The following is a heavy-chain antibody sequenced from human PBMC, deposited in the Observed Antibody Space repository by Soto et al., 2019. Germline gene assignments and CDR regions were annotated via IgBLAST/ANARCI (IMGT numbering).Heavy chain of an antibody. CDR2: IIPIFGTA. Sequence: QVQLVQSGAEVKKPGSSVKVSCKASGGTFSSYAISWVRQAPGQGLEWMGGIIPIFGTANYAQKFQGRVTITADESTSTAYMELSSLRSEDTAVYYCARATVMAAAVYYYYGMDVWGQGTTVTVSS. D-gene: IGHD6-13*01. CDR3: ARATVMAAAVYYYYGMDV. CDR1: GGTFSSYA. J-gene: IGHJ6*02. V-gene: IGHV1-69*01.